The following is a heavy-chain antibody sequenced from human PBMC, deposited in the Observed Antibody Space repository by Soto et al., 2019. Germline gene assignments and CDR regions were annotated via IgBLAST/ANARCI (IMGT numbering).Heavy chain of an antibody. D-gene: IGHD6-19*01. V-gene: IGHV3-30*18. Sequence: GGSLRLSCAASGFTFSSYVMHWVRHAPGKGLEWVAVISYDGSNKYYADSVKGRFTISRDNSKNTLYLQMNSLRAEDTAVYYCAKDPDSSGWLNYFDYWGQGTLVTVSS. CDR2: ISYDGSNK. CDR3: AKDPDSSGWLNYFDY. J-gene: IGHJ4*02. CDR1: GFTFSSYV.